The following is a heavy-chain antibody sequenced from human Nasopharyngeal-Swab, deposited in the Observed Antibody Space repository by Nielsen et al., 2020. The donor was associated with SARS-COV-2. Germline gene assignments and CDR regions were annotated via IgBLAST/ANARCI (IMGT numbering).Heavy chain of an antibody. V-gene: IGHV1-3*01. D-gene: IGHD3-10*01. CDR1: GYTFTSYA. CDR2: INAGNGNT. CDR3: ARDSKVRVVGFDY. J-gene: IGHJ4*02. Sequence: ASVKVSCKASGYTFTSYAMHWVRQAPGQRLEWMGWINAGNGNTKYSQKFQGRVTITRDTSASTAYMELSSLRSEDTAVYYCARDSKVRVVGFDYWGQGTLVTVSS.